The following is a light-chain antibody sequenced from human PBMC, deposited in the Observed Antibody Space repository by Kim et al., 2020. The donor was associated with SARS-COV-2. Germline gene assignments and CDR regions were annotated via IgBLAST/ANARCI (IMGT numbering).Light chain of an antibody. J-gene: IGKJ2*01. CDR1: QSVSSSF. CDR2: GAS. V-gene: IGKV3-20*01. Sequence: GERATPSCRASQSVSSSFFAWYQQQPGHAPRLLLYGASSRATGTPDRFSGSGSGTDFTLTISRLEPEDFAVYYCQHYGGSPPKYTFGQGTKLEI. CDR3: QHYGGSPPKYT.